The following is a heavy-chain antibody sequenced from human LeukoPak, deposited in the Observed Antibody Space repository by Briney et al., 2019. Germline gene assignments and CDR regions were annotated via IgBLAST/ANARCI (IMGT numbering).Heavy chain of an antibody. CDR2: ISAYNGNT. J-gene: IGHJ4*02. D-gene: IGHD2-2*01. CDR3: ARAPRIVVVQAAITGDGDY. V-gene: IGHV1-18*01. Sequence: ASVKVSCKASGYTFTSYGISWVRQAPGQGLEWMGWISAYNGNTNYAQKLQCRVTMTTDTSTSTADMELRSLRSDDTAVYYCARAPRIVVVQAAITGDGDYWGQGTLVTVSS. CDR1: GYTFTSYG.